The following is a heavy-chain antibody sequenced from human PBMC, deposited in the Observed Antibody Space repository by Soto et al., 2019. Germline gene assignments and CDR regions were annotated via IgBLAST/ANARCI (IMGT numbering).Heavy chain of an antibody. D-gene: IGHD6-19*01. J-gene: IGHJ6*03. Sequence: QVQLQQWGAGLLKPSETLSLTCAVYGGSFSIYYWTWVRQPPGKGLEWIGEINHRGTTNYNPSLKSGVTTSVDTSKNQVFLKLNSATAADTAVYYCARGGGSGWYMDVWGKGTTVTVSS. CDR3: ARGGGSGWYMDV. CDR2: INHRGTT. CDR1: GGSFSIYY. V-gene: IGHV4-34*01.